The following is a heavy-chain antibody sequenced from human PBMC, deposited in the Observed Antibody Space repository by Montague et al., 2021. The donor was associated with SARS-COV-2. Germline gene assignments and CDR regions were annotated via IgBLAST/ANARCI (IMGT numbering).Heavy chain of an antibody. CDR1: GGSFSDYY. CDR2: IFRSGAT. D-gene: IGHD3-10*01. CDR3: ARTSRGSRYFYGVDV. Sequence: SETLSLTCAISGGSFSDYYWSWIRQPPGMGLEWIGYIFRSGATNYNPPLKSRVIISLDTSESQFSLRLSSVTAADTAIYYCARTSRGSRYFYGVDVWGQGTTVTVSS. J-gene: IGHJ6*02. V-gene: IGHV4-59*01.